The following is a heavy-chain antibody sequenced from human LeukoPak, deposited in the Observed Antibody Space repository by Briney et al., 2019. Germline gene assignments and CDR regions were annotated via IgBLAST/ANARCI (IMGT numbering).Heavy chain of an antibody. J-gene: IGHJ6*03. Sequence: GGSLRLSCTASGFPFSSYEINWVRQAPGKGLEWVSYISSSSSTIHYADSVKGRFTISRDNAKNSLYLQMSSLRAEDTAVYYCARVRDGYKPPKLSSYYYMDVWGKGTTVTISS. CDR2: ISSSSSTI. V-gene: IGHV3-48*03. CDR1: GFPFSSYE. CDR3: ARVRDGYKPPKLSSYYYMDV. D-gene: IGHD5-24*01.